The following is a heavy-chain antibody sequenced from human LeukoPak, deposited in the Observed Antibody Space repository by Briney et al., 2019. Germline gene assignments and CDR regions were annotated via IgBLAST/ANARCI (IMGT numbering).Heavy chain of an antibody. CDR1: GGSISSGDYY. J-gene: IGHJ4*02. Sequence: PSETLSLTCTVSGGSISSGDYYWSWIRQPPGKGLEWIGYIYYSGSTYYNPSLKSRVTISVDTSKNQFSLKLSSVTAADTAVYYCARAGRQWLASPYYFDYWGQGTLVTVSS. V-gene: IGHV4-30-4*01. CDR3: ARAGRQWLASPYYFDY. CDR2: IYYSGST. D-gene: IGHD6-19*01.